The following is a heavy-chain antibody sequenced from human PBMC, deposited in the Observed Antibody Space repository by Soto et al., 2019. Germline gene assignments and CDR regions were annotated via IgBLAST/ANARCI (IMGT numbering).Heavy chain of an antibody. J-gene: IGHJ4*02. V-gene: IGHV4-59*01. Sequence: SETLSLTWTVSGTSISRYYWSWIRQPPGKGLEWIANIHYSGTTNYNPYLASRVTLSVDTSKNQFSLKMTSVTAADRAMYFCARYNSYAIDYWGRGTLVTVSS. CDR3: ARYNSYAIDY. D-gene: IGHD2-8*01. CDR2: IHYSGTT. CDR1: GTSISRYY.